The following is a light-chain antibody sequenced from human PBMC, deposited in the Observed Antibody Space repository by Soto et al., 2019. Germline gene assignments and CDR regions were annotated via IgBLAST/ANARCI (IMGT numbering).Light chain of an antibody. V-gene: IGLV2-14*01. CDR3: SSYTSRSTLV. J-gene: IGLJ2*01. CDR1: SSDVGGYNY. CDR2: DVN. Sequence: QSALTQPASVSGSPGQSITISCTGTSSDVGGYNYVSWYQQYPGKIPKLMIYDVNNRPSGVSNRFSGSKSGNTASLTISGLQAEDEADYYCSSYTSRSTLVFGGGTKLT.